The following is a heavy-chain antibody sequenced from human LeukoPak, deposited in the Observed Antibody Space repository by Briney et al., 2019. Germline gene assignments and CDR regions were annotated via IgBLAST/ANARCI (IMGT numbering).Heavy chain of an antibody. J-gene: IGHJ4*02. CDR3: AKDKRRGNYYDSSGYPTGY. V-gene: IGHV3-43D*03. CDR2: ISWDGGST. CDR1: GFKFDDYA. D-gene: IGHD3-22*01. Sequence: GGSLRLSCAASGFKFDDYAMNWVRQAPGKGLEWVSLISWDGGSTYYADSVKGRFTISRDNSKNSLYLQMNILRAEDTAVYYCAKDKRRGNYYDSSGYPTGYWGQGTLVTVSS.